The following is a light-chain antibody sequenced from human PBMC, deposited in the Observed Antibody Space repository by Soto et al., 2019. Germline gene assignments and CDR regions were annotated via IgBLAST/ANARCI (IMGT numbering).Light chain of an antibody. CDR2: DTS. CDR3: LLSYGGARHV. Sequence: QAVVTQEPSLTVSPGGTVTLTCGSSTGAVTSGHYPYWFQQKPGQAPRTLIYDTSNKHSWIPARFSGSLLGDKAALTLSGAQPQDEAEYYCLLSYGGARHVFGAGTKLTV. CDR1: TGAVTSGHY. V-gene: IGLV7-46*01. J-gene: IGLJ1*01.